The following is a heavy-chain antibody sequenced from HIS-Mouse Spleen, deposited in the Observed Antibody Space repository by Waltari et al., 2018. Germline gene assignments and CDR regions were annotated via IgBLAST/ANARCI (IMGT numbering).Heavy chain of an antibody. Sequence: QVQLVQSGAEVKKPGASVKVSCKASGYTFTSYDINWVRQATGQGLEWMGWRKPTSGKTDSALKVQGRVTMTRNTTVSTAYMELSSLRSEDTAVYYCARGHDYSNYCDYWGQGTLFTVSS. CDR2: RKPTSGKT. J-gene: IGHJ4*02. CDR1: GYTFTSYD. CDR3: ARGHDYSNYCDY. D-gene: IGHD4-4*01. V-gene: IGHV1-8*01.